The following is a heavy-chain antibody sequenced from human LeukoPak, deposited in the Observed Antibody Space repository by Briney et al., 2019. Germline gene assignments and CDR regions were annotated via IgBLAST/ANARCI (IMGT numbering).Heavy chain of an antibody. D-gene: IGHD3-10*01. Sequence: GVSLRLSCAASGFTFSSYAMSWVRQAPGKGLEWVSAISGSGGSTYYADSVKGRFTISRDNSKNTLYLQMNSLRAEDTAVYYCAKERDPAVQGVIGLDYWGQGTLVTVSS. CDR2: ISGSGGST. CDR1: GFTFSSYA. J-gene: IGHJ4*02. CDR3: AKERDPAVQGVIGLDY. V-gene: IGHV3-23*01.